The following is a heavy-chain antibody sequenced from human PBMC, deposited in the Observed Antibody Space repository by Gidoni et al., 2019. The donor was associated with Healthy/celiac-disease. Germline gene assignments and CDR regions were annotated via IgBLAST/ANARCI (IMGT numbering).Heavy chain of an antibody. CDR2: IYSGGST. V-gene: IGHV3-66*01. CDR3: ATPPIPPYGMDV. D-gene: IGHD2-2*02. CDR1: GFTVSSNY. J-gene: IGHJ6*02. Sequence: EVQLVESGGGLVQPGGSLRLSCAASGFTVSSNYMSWVRQAPGKGLELVSVIYSGGSTYYADSVKGRFTISRDNSKNTLYLQMNSLRAEDTAVYYCATPPIPPYGMDVWGQGTTVTVSS.